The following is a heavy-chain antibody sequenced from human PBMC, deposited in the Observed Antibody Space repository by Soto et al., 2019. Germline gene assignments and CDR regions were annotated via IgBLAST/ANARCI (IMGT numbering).Heavy chain of an antibody. D-gene: IGHD5-12*01. CDR2: IIPILDTA. CDR1: GDTFSSYP. Sequence: SVKVSCKASGDTFSSYPISWVRQAPGQGLEWMGGIIPILDTANYAQKIQGRVTITADEATSTAYMELSSLRSEDTAVYYCARGGYRGYDFLLDVWGQGTTVTV. V-gene: IGHV1-69*13. J-gene: IGHJ6*02. CDR3: ARGGYRGYDFLLDV.